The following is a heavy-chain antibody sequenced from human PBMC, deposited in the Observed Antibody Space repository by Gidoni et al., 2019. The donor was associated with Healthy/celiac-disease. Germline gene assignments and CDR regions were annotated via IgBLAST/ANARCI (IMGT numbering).Heavy chain of an antibody. CDR1: GYTFTSYA. J-gene: IGHJ4*02. CDR2: INAGNGNT. D-gene: IGHD3-22*01. V-gene: IGHV1-3*01. CDR3: ARDLSDYDSSGYYWVWYYFDY. Sequence: QVQLVQSGAEVKKPGASVKVSCKASGYTFTSYAMHWVRQAPGQRLEWMGWINAGNGNTKYSQKFQGRVTITRDTSASTAYMELSSLRSEDTAVYYCARDLSDYDSSGYYWVWYYFDYWGQGTLVTVSS.